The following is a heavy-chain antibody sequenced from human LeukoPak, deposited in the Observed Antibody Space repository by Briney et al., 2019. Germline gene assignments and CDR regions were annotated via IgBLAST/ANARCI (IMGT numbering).Heavy chain of an antibody. Sequence: GGSLRLSCAASGFSFSSYAMHWVRQAPGKGLEWVAVISYDGRNKYYADSVRGRFTISRDNSKNTLYVQMNSLRAEDAAVYYCARVSSADSSAYFDYWGQGTVVTVSS. V-gene: IGHV3-30*04. J-gene: IGHJ4*02. CDR2: ISYDGRNK. D-gene: IGHD3-22*01. CDR3: ARVSSADSSAYFDY. CDR1: GFSFSSYA.